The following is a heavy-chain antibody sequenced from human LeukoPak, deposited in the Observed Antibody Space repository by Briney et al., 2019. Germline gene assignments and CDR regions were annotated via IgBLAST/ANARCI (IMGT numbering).Heavy chain of an antibody. CDR3: AELGITMIGGV. D-gene: IGHD3-10*02. CDR2: ISSSSSYI. J-gene: IGHJ6*04. Sequence: GGSLRLSCAAPGFTFSSYSMNWVRQAPGKGLEWVSSISSSSSYIYYADSVKGRFTISRDNAKNSLYLQMNSLRAEDTAVYYCAELGITMIGGVWGKGTTVTISS. V-gene: IGHV3-21*01. CDR1: GFTFSSYS.